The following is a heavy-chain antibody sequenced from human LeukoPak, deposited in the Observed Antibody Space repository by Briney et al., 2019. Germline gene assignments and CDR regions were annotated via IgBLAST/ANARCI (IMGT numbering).Heavy chain of an antibody. V-gene: IGHV1-18*01. CDR3: ARSRGRWNDEDFDY. Sequence: GASVKVSCKASGYTFTSYGLSWVRQASGQGLEWMGRISAYNGNTNYAQKLQGRVAMTTDTSTSTAYMELRSLRSDDTAVYYCARSRGRWNDEDFDYWGQGTLVTVSS. CDR1: GYTFTSYG. D-gene: IGHD1-1*01. CDR2: ISAYNGNT. J-gene: IGHJ4*02.